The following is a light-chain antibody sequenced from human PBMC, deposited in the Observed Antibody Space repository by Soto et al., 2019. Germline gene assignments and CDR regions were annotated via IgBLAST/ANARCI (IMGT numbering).Light chain of an antibody. Sequence: QAVVTQPASVSGSPGQSITISCTGTSSDVGGYNYVSWYQQHPGKAPKLMIYEVSNRPSGVSNRVSGSKSGNTASLTISGLQAEDEADYYCYSYTRSRTWVFGGGTKLTVL. CDR1: SSDVGGYNY. V-gene: IGLV2-14*01. CDR3: YSYTRSRTWV. CDR2: EVS. J-gene: IGLJ3*02.